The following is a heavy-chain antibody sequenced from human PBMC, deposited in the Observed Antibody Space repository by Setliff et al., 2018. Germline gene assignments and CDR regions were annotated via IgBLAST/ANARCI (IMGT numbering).Heavy chain of an antibody. CDR1: ADSISSSYDY. D-gene: IGHD5-12*01. Sequence: SETLSLTCNVSADSISSSYDYWAWIRQPPGKGLEWIGSIYNSGSTYYNPSLKSRVSISVDTSKNQFSLTLSSVTAADTAVYYCARLGYRGDLDYWGQGTLVTVSS. J-gene: IGHJ4*02. CDR2: IYNSGST. CDR3: ARLGYRGDLDY. V-gene: IGHV4-39*01.